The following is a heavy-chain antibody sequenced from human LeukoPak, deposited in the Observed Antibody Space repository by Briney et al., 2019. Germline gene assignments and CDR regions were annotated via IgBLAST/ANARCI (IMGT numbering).Heavy chain of an antibody. CDR1: GFGFGYYD. V-gene: IGHV3-64*02. Sequence: PGGSLRLSCAASGFGFGYYDLHWVRQAPGKGLECVAAISSSGRSTYYADSVEGRFTISRDNSNNTLYLQMGSLKAEDMAVYYCARFVSSGPLWGQGTMVTVSS. CDR3: ARFVSSGPL. J-gene: IGHJ3*01. CDR2: ISSSGRST. D-gene: IGHD6-19*01.